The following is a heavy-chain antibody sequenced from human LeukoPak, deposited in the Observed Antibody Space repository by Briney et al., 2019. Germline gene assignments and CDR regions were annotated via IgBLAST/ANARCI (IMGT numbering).Heavy chain of an antibody. CDR1: GYTFTSYG. CDR3: ARVGVATLPWYYFDY. J-gene: IGHJ4*02. V-gene: IGHV1-18*01. Sequence: ASVKVSCKASGYTFTSYGISWVRQAPGQGLEWMGWISAYNGNTNYAQKLQGRVTMTTDTSTSTAYMELRSLRSDDTAVYYCARVGVATLPWYYFDYWGQGTLVTVSS. D-gene: IGHD5-12*01. CDR2: ISAYNGNT.